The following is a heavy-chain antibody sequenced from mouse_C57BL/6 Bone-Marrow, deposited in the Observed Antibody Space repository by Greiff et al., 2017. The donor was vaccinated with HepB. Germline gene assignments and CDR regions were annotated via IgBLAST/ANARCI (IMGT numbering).Heavy chain of an antibody. V-gene: IGHV5-4*01. Sequence: EVQGVESGGGLVKPGGSLKLSCAASGFTFSSYAMSWVRQTPEKRLEWVATISDGGSYTYYPDNVKGRFTISRDNAKNNLYLQMSHLKSEDTAMYYCARIYYERGDAMDYWGQGTSVTVSS. CDR3: ARIYYERGDAMDY. CDR2: ISDGGSYT. D-gene: IGHD1-1*01. CDR1: GFTFSSYA. J-gene: IGHJ4*01.